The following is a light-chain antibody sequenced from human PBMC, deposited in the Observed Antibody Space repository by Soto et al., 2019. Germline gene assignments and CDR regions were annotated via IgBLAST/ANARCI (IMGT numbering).Light chain of an antibody. Sequence: QSALTQPASVSGSPGQSITISCTGTSSDIGHYDYVSWYQQHPGKAPKLMIYHVTYRPSGVSNRYSGSKSGNSASLTISGLQADDEADYYCCALTPSHTYVFGSGTKVTVL. CDR3: CALTPSHTYV. J-gene: IGLJ1*01. V-gene: IGLV2-14*03. CDR2: HVT. CDR1: SSDIGHYDY.